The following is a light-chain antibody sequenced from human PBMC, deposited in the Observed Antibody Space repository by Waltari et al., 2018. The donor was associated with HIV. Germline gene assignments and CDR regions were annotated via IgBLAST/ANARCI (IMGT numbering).Light chain of an antibody. CDR2: LNSDGRH. Sequence: QVVLTQPPSASASLGASVKLTCTLSSGHINYVIAWHQQQPKKGTWFLMKLNSDGRHSKGDGIPDRFSGSSSGAERYLTISSLQSEDEGDYFCQTWGTGIQVFGGGTRLTVL. CDR1: SGHINYV. J-gene: IGLJ2*01. CDR3: QTWGTGIQV. V-gene: IGLV4-69*01.